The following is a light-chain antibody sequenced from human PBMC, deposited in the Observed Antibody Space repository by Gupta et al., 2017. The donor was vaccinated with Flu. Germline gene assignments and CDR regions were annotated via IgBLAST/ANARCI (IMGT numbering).Light chain of an antibody. J-gene: IGLJ1*01. Sequence: SSDVGGFNYVSWYQQYPGKAPKFLIYDVSNRPSGVSDRFSGSKSGNTASLTISGLQAEDEADYYCCSYTSSSTLYAFGTGTKVTVL. CDR2: DVS. CDR1: SSDVGGFNY. CDR3: CSYTSSSTLYA. V-gene: IGLV2-14*04.